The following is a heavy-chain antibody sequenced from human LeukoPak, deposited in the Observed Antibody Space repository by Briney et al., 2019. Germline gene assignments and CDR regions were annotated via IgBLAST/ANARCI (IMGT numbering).Heavy chain of an antibody. V-gene: IGHV4-39*01. CDR3: ARPYHDYGDSYFDY. D-gene: IGHD4-17*01. CDR2: IYYSGST. Sequence: PSETLSLTCTVSDGSISSSSYYWGWIRQPPGKGLEWIGSIYYSGSTYYNPSLMSRVTISVDTSKNQFSLKLSSVTAADTAVYYCARPYHDYGDSYFDYWGQGTLVTVSS. J-gene: IGHJ4*02. CDR1: DGSISSSSYY.